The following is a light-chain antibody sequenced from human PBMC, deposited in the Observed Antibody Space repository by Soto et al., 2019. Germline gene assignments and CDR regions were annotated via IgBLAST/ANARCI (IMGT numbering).Light chain of an antibody. CDR2: DFN. J-gene: IGLJ2*01. V-gene: IGLV2-14*03. CDR1: SRDVGGYSY. CDR3: SSFTSYSTLV. Sequence: QSALTQPASVSGSPGQSITISCTGTSRDVGGYSYVSLYQQHPGKAPKLRIYDFNKRPSGVSDRFSGSKSGNTASLTISGLQAEDESDYYCSSFTSYSTLVFGGGTKLTVL.